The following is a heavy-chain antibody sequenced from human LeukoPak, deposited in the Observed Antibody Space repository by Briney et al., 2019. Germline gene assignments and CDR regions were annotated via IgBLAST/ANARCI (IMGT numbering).Heavy chain of an antibody. CDR2: ISGSGGST. V-gene: IGHV3-23*01. Sequence: GGSLRLSCAASGFTFSSYAMSWVRQAPGKGLEWVSAISGSGGSTYYADSVKGRFTISRDNSKNTLYLQMNSLRAEDTAVYYCAKDPDWNYVGDWFDPWGQGTLVTVSS. CDR1: GFTFSSYA. CDR3: AKDPDWNYVGDWFDP. D-gene: IGHD1-7*01. J-gene: IGHJ5*02.